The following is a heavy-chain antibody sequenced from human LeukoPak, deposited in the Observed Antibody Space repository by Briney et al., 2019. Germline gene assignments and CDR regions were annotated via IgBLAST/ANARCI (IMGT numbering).Heavy chain of an antibody. CDR1: GFVFSNHE. CDR3: AREGAGTFDY. J-gene: IGHJ4*02. CDR2: ISGSGISI. D-gene: IGHD1-1*01. Sequence: GGSLRLSCAASGFVFSNHEMTWVRQAPGEGLEWVSDISGSGISIYYADSVKGRFTISRDSAKNSLYLQMNSLRAEDTAVYYCAREGAGTFDYWGQGTLVTVSS. V-gene: IGHV3-48*03.